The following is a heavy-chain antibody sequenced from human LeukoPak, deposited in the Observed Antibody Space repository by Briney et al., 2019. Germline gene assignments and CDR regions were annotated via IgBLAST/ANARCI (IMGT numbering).Heavy chain of an antibody. V-gene: IGHV4-31*03. CDR3: ARYDINFDY. CDR1: GGSISSGGYY. D-gene: IGHD3-9*01. J-gene: IGHJ4*02. CDR2: IYYSGST. Sequence: SQTLSPTCTVPGGSISSGGYYWSWIRQHPGKGLEWIGYIYYSGSTFYNPSLKSRVTISLDTSKNQFSLKLSSVTAADTALYYCARYDINFDYWGQGTLVTVSS.